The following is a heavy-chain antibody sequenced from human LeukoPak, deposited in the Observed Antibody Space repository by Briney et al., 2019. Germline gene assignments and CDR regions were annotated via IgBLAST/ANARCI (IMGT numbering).Heavy chain of an antibody. CDR1: GFTFSSYW. CDR3: AREGKYYDIPPSFDY. V-gene: IGHV3-7*01. J-gene: IGHJ4*02. Sequence: PGGSLRLSCAASGFTFSSYWMSWVRQAPGKGLEWVANIKQDGSEKYYVDSVKGRFTISRDNAKNSLYLQMNSLRAEDTAVYYCAREGKYYDIPPSFDYWGQGTLVTVSS. CDR2: IKQDGSEK. D-gene: IGHD3-9*01.